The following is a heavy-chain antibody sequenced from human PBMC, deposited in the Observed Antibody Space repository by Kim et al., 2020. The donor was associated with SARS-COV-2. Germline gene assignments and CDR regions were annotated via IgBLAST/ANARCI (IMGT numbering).Heavy chain of an antibody. J-gene: IGHJ4*02. CDR3: ARPPVG. Sequence: IYYSGSTYYNPALKSRVTMSVDTSKNQFSLKLSSVTAADTAVYYCARPPVGWGQGTLVTVSS. V-gene: IGHV4-39*01. CDR2: IYYSGST. D-gene: IGHD1-26*01.